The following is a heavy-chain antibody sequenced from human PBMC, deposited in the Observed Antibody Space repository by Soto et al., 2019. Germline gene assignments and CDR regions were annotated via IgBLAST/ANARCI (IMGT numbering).Heavy chain of an antibody. V-gene: IGHV4-39*01. D-gene: IGHD3-16*02. CDR1: GGSISSSSYY. CDR3: ASTPRSLYYDYIWGSYQSHY. Sequence: QLQLQESGPGLVKPSETLSLTCTVSGGSISSSSYYWGWIRQPPGKGLEWIGSIYYSGSTYYNPSLKSRVTISIDTSNNQSALKLSSVCDADRAVYYCASTPRSLYYDYIWGSYQSHYWGQGTPVTVSS. J-gene: IGHJ4*02. CDR2: IYYSGST.